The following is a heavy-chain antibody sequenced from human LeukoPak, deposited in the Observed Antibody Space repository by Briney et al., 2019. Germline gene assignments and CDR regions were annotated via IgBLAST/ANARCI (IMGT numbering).Heavy chain of an antibody. D-gene: IGHD2-2*01. V-gene: IGHV1-2*02. CDR1: GYTFTGYY. CDR2: INPNSGGT. J-gene: IGHJ3*02. Sequence: ASVKVSCKASGYTFTGYYMHWVRQAPGQGLEWMGWINPNSGGTNYAQKFQGRVTMTRDTSISTAYMELSRLRSDDTAVYYCARAIVVVPAATEADAFDIWGQGTMVTVSS. CDR3: ARAIVVVPAATEADAFDI.